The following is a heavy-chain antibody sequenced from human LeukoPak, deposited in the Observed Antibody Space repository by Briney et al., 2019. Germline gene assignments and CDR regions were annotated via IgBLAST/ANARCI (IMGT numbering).Heavy chain of an antibody. CDR2: INHSGST. CDR1: GGSFSGYY. V-gene: IGHV4-34*01. Sequence: PSETLSLTCAVYGGSFSGYYWSWIRQPPGKGLEWIGEINHSGSTNYNPSLKSRVTISVGTSKNQFSLKLSSVTAADTAVYYCARGGYCTKGVGPRSSGWYAPPYSLDYWARETLVTVSS. D-gene: IGHD2-8*01. CDR3: ARGGYCTKGVGPRSSGWYAPPYSLDY. J-gene: IGHJ4*02.